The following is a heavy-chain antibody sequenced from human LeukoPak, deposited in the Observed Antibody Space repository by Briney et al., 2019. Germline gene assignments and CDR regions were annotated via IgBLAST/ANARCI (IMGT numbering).Heavy chain of an antibody. CDR3: ARGYATAFDS. CDR2: INQDGSEK. V-gene: IGHV3-7*01. J-gene: IGHJ4*02. CDR1: GFTFSSFY. D-gene: IGHD2-2*01. Sequence: GGSLRLSCVVFGFTFSSFYMNWVRQAPGKGLEWVANINQDGSEKYYVDSVEGRFTISRDNAKNSLYLHMNSLRAEDTAVFYCARGYATAFDSWGQGALVTVSS.